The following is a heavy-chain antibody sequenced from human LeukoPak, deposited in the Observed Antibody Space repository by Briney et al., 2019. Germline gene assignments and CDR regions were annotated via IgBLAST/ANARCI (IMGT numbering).Heavy chain of an antibody. Sequence: ASVKVSCKASGYTFTGYYMHWVRQAPGQGLEWMGRINPNSGGTNYAQKFQGRVTMTRDTSISTAYMELSRLRSDDTAVYYCAKDFWSGYYKFAPWGQGTLVTVSS. J-gene: IGHJ5*02. D-gene: IGHD3-3*01. V-gene: IGHV1-2*06. CDR2: INPNSGGT. CDR1: GYTFTGYY. CDR3: AKDFWSGYYKFAP.